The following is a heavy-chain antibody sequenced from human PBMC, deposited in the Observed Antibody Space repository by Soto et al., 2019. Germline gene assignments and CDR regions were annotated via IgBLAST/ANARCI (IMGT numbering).Heavy chain of an antibody. CDR2: XYXSXXX. J-gene: IGHJ4*02. CDR3: ARGGGGYYFGY. CDR1: GGSISTYY. D-gene: IGHD2-15*01. V-gene: IGHV4-59*01. Sequence: PSETLSLTCTVSGGSISTYYWSWIRQPPGKGLEXIXXXYXSXXXNXXXXLKSRVTISIDTSKNQFSLKLSSVTAADTAVYYCARGGGGYYFGYWGQGTLVTVSS.